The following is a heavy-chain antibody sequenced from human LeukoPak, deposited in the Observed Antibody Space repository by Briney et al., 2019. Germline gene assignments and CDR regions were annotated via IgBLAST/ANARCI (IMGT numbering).Heavy chain of an antibody. J-gene: IGHJ3*02. Sequence: GGSLRLSCAASGFTFSTYNMNWVRQAPGKGLEWVSSISSSSNYIYYADSVKGRFTISRDNAKNSLYLQMNSLRVEDTDVYYCARDVGASAPDAFDIWGQGTMVTASS. D-gene: IGHD1-26*01. CDR2: ISSSSNYI. CDR1: GFTFSTYN. V-gene: IGHV3-21*01. CDR3: ARDVGASAPDAFDI.